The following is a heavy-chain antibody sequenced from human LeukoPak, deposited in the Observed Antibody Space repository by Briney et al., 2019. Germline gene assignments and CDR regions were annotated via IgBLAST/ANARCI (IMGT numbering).Heavy chain of an antibody. D-gene: IGHD5-18*01. J-gene: IGHJ4*02. CDR1: GFTFSSYG. V-gene: IGHV3-30*02. Sequence: GGSLRLSCAASGFTFSSYGMHWVRQAPGKGLEWVAFIRYDGSNKYYADSVKGRFTISRDNSENTLYLQMNSLRAEDTAVYYCAKGDDVDTAMVGWGQGTLVTVSS. CDR2: IRYDGSNK. CDR3: AKGDDVDTAMVG.